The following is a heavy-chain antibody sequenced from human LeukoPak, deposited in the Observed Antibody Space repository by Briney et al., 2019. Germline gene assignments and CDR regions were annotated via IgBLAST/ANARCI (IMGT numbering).Heavy chain of an antibody. CDR1: GYTFTDYD. CDR2: VSPYNGNT. D-gene: IGHD3-10*01. CDR3: ARNGRVRRVVKDLFEY. Sequence: ASVKVSCKTSGYTFTDYDITWVRQAPGQGLEWMGRVSPYNGNTYYSQRFQDRVTITKDTSTGTAYMDLRNLRTDDTAMYYCARNGRVRRVVKDLFEYWGQGALVAVSS. V-gene: IGHV1-18*01. J-gene: IGHJ4*02.